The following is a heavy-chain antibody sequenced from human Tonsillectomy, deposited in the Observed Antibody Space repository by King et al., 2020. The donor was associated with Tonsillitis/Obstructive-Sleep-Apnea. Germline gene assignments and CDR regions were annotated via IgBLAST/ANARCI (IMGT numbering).Heavy chain of an antibody. CDR2: ISTYNGNT. Sequence: QLVQSGAEVQKPGASVKVSCKASTYIFTSYSISWVRQAPGQGLEWLGWISTYNGNTKYAQTLQGRVTMTTDTSTSTAYMELRSLRSDDTAVYYCARDSSSSPLDYWGQGTLVTVSS. V-gene: IGHV1-18*01. D-gene: IGHD6-13*01. CDR1: TYIFTSYS. CDR3: ARDSSSSPLDY. J-gene: IGHJ4*02.